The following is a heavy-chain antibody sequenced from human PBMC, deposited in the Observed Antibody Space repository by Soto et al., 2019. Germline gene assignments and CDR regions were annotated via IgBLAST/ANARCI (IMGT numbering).Heavy chain of an antibody. CDR3: AKGLLGATGAAFDI. CDR2: IFYNGGT. J-gene: IGHJ3*02. D-gene: IGHD1-26*01. Sequence: PSETLSLTCTVSGDSVSTYYWSWIRQSPGKGLQWIGYIFYNGGTAYNPSLKSRVTMSLDMSKKQFSLKLTSVTAADTAVYYCAKGLLGATGAAFDIWGQGTMVTVSS. V-gene: IGHV4-59*02. CDR1: GDSVSTYY.